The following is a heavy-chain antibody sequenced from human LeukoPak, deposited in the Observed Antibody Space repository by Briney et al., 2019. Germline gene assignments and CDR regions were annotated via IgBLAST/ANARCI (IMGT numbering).Heavy chain of an antibody. J-gene: IGHJ1*01. CDR3: ARYCSSTSCYTEYFQH. V-gene: IGHV1-18*01. CDR2: ISAHNGNT. Sequence: ASVKVSCKASRYTYTSYGISWVRQAPGQGLEWMGWISAHNGNTNYVQKLQGRVTMTTDTSTSTAYMELRSLRSDDTAVYYCARYCSSTSCYTEYFQHWGQGTLVTVSS. D-gene: IGHD2-2*02. CDR1: RYTYTSYG.